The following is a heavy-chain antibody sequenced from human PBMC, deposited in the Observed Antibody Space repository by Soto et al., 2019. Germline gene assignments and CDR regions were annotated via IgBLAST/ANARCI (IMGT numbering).Heavy chain of an antibody. Sequence: SETLSLTCAVSGYSISSSNWWGWIRQPPGKGLEWIGYIYYSGTTYYNPSLKSRVTMSVDTSKNQFSLKLSSVTAADTAVYYCARLGITMVHGEDTDYWGQGTLVT. V-gene: IGHV4-28*01. D-gene: IGHD3-10*01. J-gene: IGHJ4*02. CDR1: GYSISSSNW. CDR3: ARLGITMVHGEDTDY. CDR2: IYYSGTT.